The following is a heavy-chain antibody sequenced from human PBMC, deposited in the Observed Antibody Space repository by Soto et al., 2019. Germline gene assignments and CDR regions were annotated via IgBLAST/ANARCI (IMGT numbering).Heavy chain of an antibody. CDR3: ARETEVLRFLEWSLYYYGMDV. Sequence: SVKVSCKASGYTFTNLAISWARQAPGQGLEWMGWISAYNGNTNYAQKLQGRVTMTTDTSTSTAHMELRSLRSDDTAVYYCARETEVLRFLEWSLYYYGMDVWGQGTTVTVSS. V-gene: IGHV1-18*01. CDR2: ISAYNGNT. D-gene: IGHD3-3*01. CDR1: GYTFTNLA. J-gene: IGHJ6*02.